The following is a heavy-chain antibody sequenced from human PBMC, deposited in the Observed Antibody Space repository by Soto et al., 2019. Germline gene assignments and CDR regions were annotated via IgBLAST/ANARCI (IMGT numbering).Heavy chain of an antibody. J-gene: IGHJ5*01. CDR1: GGSVSSSSVT. CDR3: VRLIGNSWLDF. CDR2: TYYRSKWYN. Sequence: TLSLTCVISGGSVSSSSVTWNWIRQSPSRGLEWLGRTYYRSKWYNDYAESVKSRITINPDTSKNQFSLHLNSVTPEDTAVYYCVRLIGNSWLDFWGQGTLVTVSS. D-gene: IGHD1-26*01. V-gene: IGHV6-1*01.